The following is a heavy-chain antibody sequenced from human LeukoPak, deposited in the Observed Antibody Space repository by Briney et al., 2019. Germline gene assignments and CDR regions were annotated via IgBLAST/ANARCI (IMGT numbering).Heavy chain of an antibody. V-gene: IGHV4-34*01. CDR2: INHSGST. D-gene: IGHD4-23*01. CDR1: GGSFSGYY. J-gene: IGHJ1*01. CDR3: ARDHDYGGNRRYFQH. Sequence: SETLSLTCAVYGGSFSGYYWSWIRQPPGKGLEWIGEINHSGSTNYNPSLKSRVTISVDTSKNQFSLKLSSVTAADTAVYYCARDHDYGGNRRYFQHWGQGTLVTVSS.